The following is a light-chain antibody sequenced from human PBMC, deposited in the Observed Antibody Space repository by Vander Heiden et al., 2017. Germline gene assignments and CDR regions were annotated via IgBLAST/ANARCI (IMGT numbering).Light chain of an antibody. CDR2: DVN. CDR1: SSDVGVYDY. J-gene: IGLJ2*01. Sequence: QSALTQPPSASGSLGQSLPISCTGTSSDVGVYDYVSWYQHHPGQPPKLMIFDVNQRPSGVPHRFSGSKSGNTASLTISGVQAEDEADYYCSSYADTNTLVFGGGTKLTVI. V-gene: IGLV2-8*01. CDR3: SSYADTNTLV.